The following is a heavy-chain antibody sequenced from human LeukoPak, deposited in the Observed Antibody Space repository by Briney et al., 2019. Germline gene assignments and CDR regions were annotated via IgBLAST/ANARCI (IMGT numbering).Heavy chain of an antibody. CDR3: ARGRPLYGADSSGYDYNAY. J-gene: IGHJ4*02. CDR1: GYTFTSYD. D-gene: IGHD3-22*01. Sequence: ASVKVSCKAPGYTFTSYDINWVRQATGQGLELMGWMNPNTGNTGYGKKFQGRVTMTRNTPISTAYMELSGLRSEDTAVYYCARGRPLYGADSSGYDYNAYWGQGTLVTVSS. CDR2: MNPNTGNT. V-gene: IGHV1-8*01.